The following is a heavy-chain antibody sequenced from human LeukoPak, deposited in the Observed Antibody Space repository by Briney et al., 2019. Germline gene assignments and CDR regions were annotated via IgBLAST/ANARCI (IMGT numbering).Heavy chain of an antibody. CDR2: IYYSGST. V-gene: IGHV4-59*01. J-gene: IGHJ4*02. CDR3: ARQTGYSSSWSGYYFDY. D-gene: IGHD6-13*01. CDR1: GGSISSYY. Sequence: PSETLSLTCTVSGGSISSYYWGWIRQPPGKGLEWIGYIYYSGSTNYNPSLKSRVTLSVDTSKNQFSLKLSSVTAADTAVYYCARQTGYSSSWSGYYFDYWGQGTLVTVSS.